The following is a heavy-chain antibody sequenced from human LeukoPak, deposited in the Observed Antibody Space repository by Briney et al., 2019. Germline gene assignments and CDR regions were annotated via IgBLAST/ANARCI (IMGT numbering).Heavy chain of an antibody. CDR1: GFTFGDYA. CDR3: TRVVGDPAYYYGSGSRGPPHWFDP. V-gene: IGHV3-49*03. D-gene: IGHD3-10*01. CDR2: IRSKACGGTT. J-gene: IGHJ5*02. Sequence: GGSLRLSCTASGFTFGDYALSWFPQAPGKGLEWVGFIRSKACGGTTEYAASVKGRFTISRDDSKSIAYLQMNSLKTEDTAVYYCTRVVGDPAYYYGSGSRGPPHWFDPWGQGTLVTVSS.